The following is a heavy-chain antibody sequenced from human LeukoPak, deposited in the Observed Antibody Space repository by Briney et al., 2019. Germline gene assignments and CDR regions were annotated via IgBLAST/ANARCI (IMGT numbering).Heavy chain of an antibody. CDR1: GFTFNSYG. V-gene: IGHV3-30*18. D-gene: IGHD2-2*01. CDR3: AKGSQLGSGSTSCCSFDY. J-gene: IGHJ4*02. CDR2: IRYGGSNK. Sequence: GRSLRLSCAASGFTFNSYGMHWVRQAPGKGLEWVAVIRYGGSNKYYADSVKGRFTISRENSKNTLYLQMNSLRAEDTAVYYCAKGSQLGSGSTSCCSFDYWGQGTLVTVSS.